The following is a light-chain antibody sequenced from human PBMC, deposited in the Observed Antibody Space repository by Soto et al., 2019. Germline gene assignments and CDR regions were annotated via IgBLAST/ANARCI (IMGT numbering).Light chain of an antibody. CDR3: QQSYSTPRT. Sequence: DLQMTQSPSSLSASVGDRVTITCRASQSISSYLNWYQQKPGKAPKLLIYAASSLQXGVPXRFXXXXXXXXXXXXXXXXQPEDFATYYCQQSYSTPRTFGQGTKVEIK. CDR1: QSISSY. J-gene: IGKJ1*01. V-gene: IGKV1-39*01. CDR2: AAS.